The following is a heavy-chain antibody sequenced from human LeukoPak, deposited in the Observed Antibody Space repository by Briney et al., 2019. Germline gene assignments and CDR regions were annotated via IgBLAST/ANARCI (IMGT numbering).Heavy chain of an antibody. CDR1: GFTFSSYA. V-gene: IGHV3-23*01. CDR3: PKDTLSEWLRGLFDY. D-gene: IGHD5-12*01. J-gene: IGHJ4*02. CDR2: ISGSGGST. Sequence: GGSLRLSCAASGFTFSSYAMSWVRQAPGKGLEWVSAISGSGGSTYYADSVKGRFTISRDNSKNTLYLQMNSLRAEDTAVYYCPKDTLSEWLRGLFDYWGQGTLVTVSS.